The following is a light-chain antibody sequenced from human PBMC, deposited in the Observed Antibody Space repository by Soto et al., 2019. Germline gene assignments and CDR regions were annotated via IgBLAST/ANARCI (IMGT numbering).Light chain of an antibody. CDR2: DAS. CDR3: QQYGSSPRT. Sequence: IVLTQSPGTLSLSPGARATLSCRASPSLSSSQLAWYQQRPGQAPRLLIHDASSRATGISDRFTGSGSGTDFTLTITTLQTEDFAVYYCQQYGSSPRTFGQGTKVDIK. V-gene: IGKV3-20*01. J-gene: IGKJ1*01. CDR1: PSLSSSQ.